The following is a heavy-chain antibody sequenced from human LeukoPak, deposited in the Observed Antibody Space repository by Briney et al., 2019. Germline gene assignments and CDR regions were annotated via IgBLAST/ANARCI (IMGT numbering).Heavy chain of an antibody. V-gene: IGHV3-11*04. Sequence: GGSLRLSCAASGFTFSDYYMNWIRQAPGKGLEWVSYVSGSGQTINYADSVKGRFTISRDNARNSVFLQMNSLRAEDTAVYYCARASDSSWYEGSLDYWGQGTLVTVSS. CDR1: GFTFSDYY. CDR3: ARASDSSWYEGSLDY. D-gene: IGHD6-13*01. CDR2: VSGSGQTI. J-gene: IGHJ4*02.